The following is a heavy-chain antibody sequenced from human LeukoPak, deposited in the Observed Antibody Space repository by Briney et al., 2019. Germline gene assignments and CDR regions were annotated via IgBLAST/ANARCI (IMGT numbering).Heavy chain of an antibody. J-gene: IGHJ6*03. CDR1: GSTFSSYW. CDR2: ISYDGTNK. D-gene: IGHD6-6*01. Sequence: GGSLRLSCAASGSTFSSYWMSWVRQAPGKGLEWVAIISYDGTNKYYADSVKGRFTISRDSSKNTLYLQMNSLRPEDTAVYYCARAHLSSASTDYMTVWGKGTTVTVSS. CDR3: ARAHLSSASTDYMTV. V-gene: IGHV3-30*03.